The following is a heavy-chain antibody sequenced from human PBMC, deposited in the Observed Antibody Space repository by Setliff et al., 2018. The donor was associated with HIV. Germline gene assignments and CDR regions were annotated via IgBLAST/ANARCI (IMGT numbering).Heavy chain of an antibody. CDR2: IHVSGTT. J-gene: IGHJ6*04. V-gene: IGHV4-61*09. CDR1: GGSITSGSDY. CDR3: ARDSRDIVVVIAPEPEPYYYYGMDV. Sequence: SETLSLTCTVSGGSITSGSDYWSWIRQPAGEGLEWIGHIHVSGTTNYNPSLKSRVTISIDTSKHQFSLKLTSVTAADTAVYYCARDSRDIVVVIAPEPEPYYYYGMDVWGEGTTVTVSS. D-gene: IGHD2-15*01.